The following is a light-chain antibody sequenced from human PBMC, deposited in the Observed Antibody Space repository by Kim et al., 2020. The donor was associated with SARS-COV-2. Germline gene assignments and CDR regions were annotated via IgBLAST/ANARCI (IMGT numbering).Light chain of an antibody. J-gene: IGKJ4*01. V-gene: IGKV3-15*01. CDR1: QSVNSN. CDR3: QKYANWPLT. CDR2: LAS. Sequence: EFLGDRATLSCKASQSVNSNLAWYQQKPGQAPRLLIYLASTRATNIPARFSGSGSGTEFSLTISSLLSEDFAVYYCQKYANWPLTFGGGTKVDIK.